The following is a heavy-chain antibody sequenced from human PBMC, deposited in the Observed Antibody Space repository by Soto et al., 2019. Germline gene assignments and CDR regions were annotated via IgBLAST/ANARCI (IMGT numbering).Heavy chain of an antibody. J-gene: IGHJ5*02. Sequence: GGSLRLSCAASGFTFDDYAMHWVRQAPGKGLEWVSGISGNSGSIDYADSVKGRFTISRDNSKNTLYLQMNSLRAEDTAVYYCATETPVITTFDPWGQGTLVTVSS. CDR3: ATETPVITTFDP. CDR2: ISGNSGSI. V-gene: IGHV3-9*01. D-gene: IGHD3-9*01. CDR1: GFTFDDYA.